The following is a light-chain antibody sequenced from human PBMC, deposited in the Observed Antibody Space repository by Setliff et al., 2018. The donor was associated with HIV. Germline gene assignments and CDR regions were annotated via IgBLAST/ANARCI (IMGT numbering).Light chain of an antibody. Sequence: QSALTQPASVSGSPGQSITISCTGTSSDVGTYNFVSWYQQHPGKGPKLMIYDVSNRPSGVSNRFSGSKSGNTASLTISGLQAEDEADYYCSSYTSSSTLGFGTGTKGTV. CDR2: DVS. V-gene: IGLV2-14*03. CDR3: SSYTSSSTLG. J-gene: IGLJ1*01. CDR1: SSDVGTYNF.